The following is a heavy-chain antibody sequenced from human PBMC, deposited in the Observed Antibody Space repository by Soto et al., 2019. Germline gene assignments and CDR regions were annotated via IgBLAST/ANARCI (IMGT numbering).Heavy chain of an antibody. CDR1: GGSISSSSYY. V-gene: IGHV4-39*01. CDR2: IYYSGST. J-gene: IGHJ4*02. Sequence: SETLSLTCTVSGGSISSSSYYWGWIRQPPGKGLEWIGSIYYSGSTYYNPSLKSRVTISVDTSKNQFSLKLSSVTAADTAVYYCARSRGGIRFLEWPHQDFDYWGQGTLVTVSS. CDR3: ARSRGGIRFLEWPHQDFDY. D-gene: IGHD3-3*01.